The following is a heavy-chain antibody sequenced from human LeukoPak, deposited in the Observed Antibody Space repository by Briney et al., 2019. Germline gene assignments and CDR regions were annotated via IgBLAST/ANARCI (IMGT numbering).Heavy chain of an antibody. J-gene: IGHJ4*02. CDR3: AKMPTPSGYGLATFDY. CDR2: ISGSGGST. V-gene: IGHV3-23*01. Sequence: GSLRLSCAASGFTFSSYAMSWVRQAPGKGLEWVSAISGSGGSTYYADSVKGRFTISRDNSKNTPYLQMNSLRAEDTAVYYCAKMPTPSGYGLATFDYWGQGTLVTVSS. CDR1: GFTFSSYA. D-gene: IGHD5-12*01.